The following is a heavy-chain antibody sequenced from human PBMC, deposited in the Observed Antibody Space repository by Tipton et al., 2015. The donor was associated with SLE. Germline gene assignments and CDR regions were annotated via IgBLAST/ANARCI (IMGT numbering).Heavy chain of an antibody. Sequence: TLSLTCTVSGGSIRSYYWSWVRQTPGKGLEWIAYIYYNGRINYNPSLESRVTISVDTSKNQFSLKLSSVTAADTAVYYCARVYSSYYYYYMDVWGKGTTVTVSS. V-gene: IGHV4-59*08. CDR1: GGSIRSYY. CDR2: IYYNGRI. D-gene: IGHD4-11*01. J-gene: IGHJ6*03. CDR3: ARVYSSYYYYYMDV.